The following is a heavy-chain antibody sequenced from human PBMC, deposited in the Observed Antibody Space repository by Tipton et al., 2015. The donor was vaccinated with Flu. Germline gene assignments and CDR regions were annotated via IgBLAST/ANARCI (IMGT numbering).Heavy chain of an antibody. Sequence: TLSLTCAVSGYSISSGYYWGWIRQPPGKGLEWIGSVYHSGSTYYNPSLKSRATISVDTSKNQLSLRLSSVTAADTAVYYCASGAYYFGSETYRDYFDYWGQGTLVTVSS. CDR3: ASGAYYFGSETYRDYFDY. J-gene: IGHJ4*02. CDR1: GYSISSGYY. CDR2: VYHSGST. V-gene: IGHV4-38-2*01. D-gene: IGHD3-10*01.